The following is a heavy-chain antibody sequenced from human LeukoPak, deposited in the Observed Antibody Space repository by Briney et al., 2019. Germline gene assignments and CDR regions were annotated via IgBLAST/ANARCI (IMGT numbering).Heavy chain of an antibody. CDR1: GGSFSGYY. D-gene: IGHD3-22*01. V-gene: IGHV4-34*01. CDR2: INHSGST. J-gene: IGHJ6*03. Sequence: SETLSLTCAVYGGSFSGYYWSWIRQPPGKGLEWIGEINHSGSTNYNPSLKSRVTISVDTSKNQFSLKLSSVTAADTAVYYCARGPRAYYYDSSGYRGYYYHYMDVWGKGTTVTVSS. CDR3: ARGPRAYYYDSSGYRGYYYHYMDV.